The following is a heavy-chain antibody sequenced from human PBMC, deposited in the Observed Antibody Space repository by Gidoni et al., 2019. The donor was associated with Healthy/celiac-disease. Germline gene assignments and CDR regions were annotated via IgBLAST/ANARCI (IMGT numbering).Heavy chain of an antibody. CDR2: TYYRSKWYN. J-gene: IGHJ6*02. Sequence: QVQLQQSGPGLVKPSQTRTLTCAITGDSVYSKSAAWNGIRQSPSRGLEWLGRTYYRSKWYNDYAVSVKSRITINPDTSTNQFSLQLNSVTPEDTAVYYCARGSTTVTTRLGYYYYGMDVWGQGTTVTVSS. CDR3: ARGSTTVTTRLGYYYYGMDV. CDR1: GDSVYSKSAA. V-gene: IGHV6-1*01. D-gene: IGHD4-17*01.